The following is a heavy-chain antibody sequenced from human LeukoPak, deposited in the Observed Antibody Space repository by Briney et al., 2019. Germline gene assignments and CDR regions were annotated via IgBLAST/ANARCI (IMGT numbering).Heavy chain of an antibody. CDR1: GYTFTSYY. CDR3: ARGGTRLRYSRTYYFDY. V-gene: IGHV1-46*01. CDR2: INPSGGST. D-gene: IGHD1-26*01. J-gene: IGHJ4*02. Sequence: ASVKVSCKASGYTFTSYYMHWVRQAPGQGLEWMGIINPSGGSTSYAQKFQGRVTMTRDMSTSTVYMELSSLRSEDTAVYYCARGGTRLRYSRTYYFDYWGQGTLVTVSS.